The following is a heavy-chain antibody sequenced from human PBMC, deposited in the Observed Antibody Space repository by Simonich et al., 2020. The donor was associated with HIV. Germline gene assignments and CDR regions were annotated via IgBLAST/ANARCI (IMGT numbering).Heavy chain of an antibody. CDR1: GYTFTGYY. CDR3: ARILPIKIIDSDAFDI. CDR2: INPNSGGT. J-gene: IGHJ3*02. V-gene: IGHV1-2*02. Sequence: QVQLVQSGAEVKKPGASVKVSCKASGYTFTGYYMHWVQQAPGQGLEWRGWINPNSGGTNSAQKCQGRVTMTRDTSISTAYMELSRLRSDDTAVYYCARILPIKIIDSDAFDIWGQGTMVTVSS.